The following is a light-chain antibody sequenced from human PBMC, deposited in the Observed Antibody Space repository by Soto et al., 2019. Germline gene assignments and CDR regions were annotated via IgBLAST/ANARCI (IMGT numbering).Light chain of an antibody. V-gene: IGKV1-9*01. CDR1: QGIAAS. Sequence: DIQLTQSPSFLSASVGDRVTITCRASQGIAASLAWYQQKPGNPPRLLIYADSTLQSGVPSRFSGSGSGTRDTLTISSLEPEDFATYYCQQTRTYPRTFGGGTKVEMK. CDR3: QQTRTYPRT. CDR2: ADS. J-gene: IGKJ4*01.